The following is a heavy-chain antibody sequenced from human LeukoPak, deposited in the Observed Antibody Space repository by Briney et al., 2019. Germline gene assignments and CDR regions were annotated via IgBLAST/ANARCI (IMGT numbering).Heavy chain of an antibody. CDR2: ISAYNGNT. V-gene: IGHV1-18*01. CDR1: GYTFTSYG. D-gene: IGHD2-2*01. J-gene: IGHJ4*02. Sequence: GASVKVSCKASGYTFTSYGISWVRQAPGQGLEWMGWISAYNGNTNYAQKLQGRVTMTTDTSTSTAYMELRSLRSDDTAVYYRATLFPPEYQLLYWGQGTLVTVSS. CDR3: ATLFPPEYQLLY.